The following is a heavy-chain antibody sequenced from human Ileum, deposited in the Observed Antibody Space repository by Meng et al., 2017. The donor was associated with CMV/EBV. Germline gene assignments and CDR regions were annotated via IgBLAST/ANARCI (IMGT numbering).Heavy chain of an antibody. CDR2: IGDIAGSG. CDR1: GFTFSSRNT. D-gene: IGHD1-14*01. J-gene: IGHJ2*01. CDR3: AKARPHWYFDL. V-gene: IGHV3-23*01. Sequence: SCAASGFTFSSRNTMTWVRQAPGKGLEWVSSIGDIAGSGTYADSVKGRFTVSTDSSTNTLYLQMSTLRAEDTAVYYCAKARPHWYFDLWGRGTLVTVSS.